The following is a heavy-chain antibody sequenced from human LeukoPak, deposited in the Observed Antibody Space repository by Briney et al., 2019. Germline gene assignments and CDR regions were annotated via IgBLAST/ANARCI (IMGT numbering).Heavy chain of an antibody. D-gene: IGHD3-16*01. CDR1: GGSFSDYY. CDR2: INHDGST. CDR3: AREGYDYIWGTSTPAHWFDS. Sequence: SETLSLTCAVYGGSFSDYYWNWIRQPPGKGLERIGEINHDGSTNYNPSLKSRLTISVDTSKIQFSLKLRSVTAADTAVYYCAREGYDYIWGTSTPAHWFDSWGQGTLVTVSS. V-gene: IGHV4-34*01. J-gene: IGHJ5*01.